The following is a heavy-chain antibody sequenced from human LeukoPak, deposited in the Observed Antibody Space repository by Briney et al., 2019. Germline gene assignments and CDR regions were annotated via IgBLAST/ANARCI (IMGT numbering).Heavy chain of an antibody. V-gene: IGHV4-38-2*01. CDR1: GYSISSGYY. CDR3: ARPVIAAAFLFDY. J-gene: IGHJ4*02. CDR2: IYHSGST. D-gene: IGHD6-13*01. Sequence: SETLSLTCAVSGYSISSGYYWGWIRQPPGKGLEWIGSIYHSGSTYYNPSLKSRVTISVDTSKNQFSLKLSSVTAADTAVYYCARPVIAAAFLFDYWGQGTLVTVSS.